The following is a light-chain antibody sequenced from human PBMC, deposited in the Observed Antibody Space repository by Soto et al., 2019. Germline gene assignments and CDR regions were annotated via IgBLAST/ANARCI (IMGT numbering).Light chain of an antibody. V-gene: IGLV1-40*01. J-gene: IGLJ3*02. Sequence: QSVLTQPPSVSGAPGQRVTISCTGSNSNIGAGYDVHWYQQLPGTAPKVLIERDNNRASGVPDRFSASKSGTSGSLAITGLQAEDEADYYCQSYDASLSGSVFGGGTKL. CDR3: QSYDASLSGSV. CDR2: RDN. CDR1: NSNIGAGYD.